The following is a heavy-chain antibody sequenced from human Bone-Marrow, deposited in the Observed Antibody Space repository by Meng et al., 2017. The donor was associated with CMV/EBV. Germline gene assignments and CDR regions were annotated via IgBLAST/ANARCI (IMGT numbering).Heavy chain of an antibody. Sequence: GESLKISCAASGFTFSSYAMHWVRQAPGKGLEWVAVISYDGSNKYYADSVKGRFTISRDNSKNTLYLQMNSLRAEDTAVYYCARERGSWTPPLYYYGMDVWGQGTTVTVSS. V-gene: IGHV3-30*04. D-gene: IGHD6-13*01. CDR1: GFTFSSYA. J-gene: IGHJ6*02. CDR2: ISYDGSNK. CDR3: ARERGSWTPPLYYYGMDV.